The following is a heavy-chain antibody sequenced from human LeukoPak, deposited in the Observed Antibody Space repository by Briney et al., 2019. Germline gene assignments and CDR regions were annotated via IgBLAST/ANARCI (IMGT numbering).Heavy chain of an antibody. CDR1: GGSFSGYY. CDR2: INHSGST. CDR3: ARREYYYDSSGYYSHYYYYYGMDV. D-gene: IGHD3-22*01. J-gene: IGHJ6*02. V-gene: IGHV4-34*01. Sequence: SETLSLTCAVYGGSFSGYYWSWIRQPPGKGLEWIGEINHSGSTNSNPSLKSRVTISVDTSKNQFSLKLTSVTAADTAVYYCARREYYYDSSGYYSHYYYYYGMDVWGQGTTVTVS.